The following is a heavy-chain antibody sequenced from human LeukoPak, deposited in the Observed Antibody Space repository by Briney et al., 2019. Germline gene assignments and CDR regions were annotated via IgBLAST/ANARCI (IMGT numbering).Heavy chain of an antibody. V-gene: IGHV4-4*07. D-gene: IGHD3-22*01. CDR1: GGSISSYY. J-gene: IGHJ4*02. CDR3: ARDGLPGYDSSGYYLN. Sequence: SETLSLTCTVSGGSISSYYWSWLRQPAGKGLEWIGRIYTSGSTNYNPSLKSRVTISVDKSKNQFSLKLSSVTAADTAVYYCARDGLPGYDSSGYYLNWGQGTLVTVSS. CDR2: IYTSGST.